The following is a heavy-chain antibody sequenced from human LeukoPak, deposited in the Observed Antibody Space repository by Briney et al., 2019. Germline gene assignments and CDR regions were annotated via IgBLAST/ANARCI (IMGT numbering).Heavy chain of an antibody. CDR1: GFTFSSYA. J-gene: IGHJ4*02. CDR3: AARSRGSYPGMLDY. CDR2: ISGSGGST. Sequence: PGGSLRLSCAASGFTFSSYAMTWVRQAPGKGLEWVLGISGSGGSTYYADSVKGRFTISRDNSKNTLYLQMSSLRAEDTAVYYCAARSRGSYPGMLDYWGQGTLVTVSS. V-gene: IGHV3-23*01. D-gene: IGHD1-26*01.